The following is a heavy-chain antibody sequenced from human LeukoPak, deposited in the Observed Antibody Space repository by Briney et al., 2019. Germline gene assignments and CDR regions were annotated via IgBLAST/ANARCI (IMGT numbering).Heavy chain of an antibody. CDR2: ISYDGSNK. D-gene: IGHD2-2*01. V-gene: IGHV3-30*18. Sequence: GGFLRLSCAASGFTFSSYGMHWVRQAPGKGLEWVAVISYDGSNKYYADSVKGRFTISRDNSKNTLYLQMNSLRAEDTAVYYCAKDRAYQVLSFWFDPWGQGTLVTVSS. CDR3: AKDRAYQVLSFWFDP. CDR1: GFTFSSYG. J-gene: IGHJ5*02.